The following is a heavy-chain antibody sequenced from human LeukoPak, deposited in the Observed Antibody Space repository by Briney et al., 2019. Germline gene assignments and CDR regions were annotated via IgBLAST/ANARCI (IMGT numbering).Heavy chain of an antibody. CDR2: IYYSGST. Sequence: SQTLSLTCTVSGGSISSGGYYWSWIRQHPGKGLEWIGYIYYSGSTYYNPSLKSRVTISVDMSKNQFSLKLNSVTAADTAVYYCASSEATTTPPPYGMDVWGQGTTVTVSS. CDR1: GGSISSGGYY. CDR3: ASSEATTTPPPYGMDV. D-gene: IGHD5-12*01. V-gene: IGHV4-31*03. J-gene: IGHJ6*02.